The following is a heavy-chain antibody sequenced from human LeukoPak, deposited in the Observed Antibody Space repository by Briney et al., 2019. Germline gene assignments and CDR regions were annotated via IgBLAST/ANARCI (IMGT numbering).Heavy chain of an antibody. J-gene: IGHJ6*02. Sequence: GGSLRLSCAASGFTVSSNYMSWVRQAPGKGLECVSVIYSGGSTYYADSVKGRFTISRDNSKNTLYLQMNSLRAEDTAVYYCARDPGDVGLNYYYGMDVWGQGTTVTVSS. V-gene: IGHV3-53*01. CDR3: ARDPGDVGLNYYYGMDV. CDR1: GFTVSSNY. CDR2: IYSGGST.